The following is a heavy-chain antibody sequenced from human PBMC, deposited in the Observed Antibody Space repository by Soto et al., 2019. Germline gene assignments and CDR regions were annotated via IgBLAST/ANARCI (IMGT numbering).Heavy chain of an antibody. V-gene: IGHV4-34*01. CDR3: ARMKRYCSSTSCYRYYYYYGMDV. CDR1: GGSFSGYY. D-gene: IGHD2-2*02. CDR2: INHSGST. J-gene: IGHJ6*02. Sequence: SETLSLTCAVYGGSFSGYYWSWIRQPPGKGLEWIGEINHSGSTNYNPSLKSRVTISVDTSKNQFSLKLSSVTAADTAVYYCARMKRYCSSTSCYRYYYYYGMDVWGQGTTVTVS.